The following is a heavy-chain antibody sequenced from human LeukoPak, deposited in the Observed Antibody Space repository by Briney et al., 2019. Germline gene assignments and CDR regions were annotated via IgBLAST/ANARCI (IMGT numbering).Heavy chain of an antibody. CDR2: MLYDENNK. V-gene: IGHV3-30-3*01. CDR1: GFTFSSYA. CDR3: ARDRTDDYDVNLDY. J-gene: IGHJ4*02. Sequence: GRSLRLSCAASGFTFSSYAMHWVRQAPGKGLEWVAVMLYDENNKNYADSVKGRFTISRDNPRSTLYLQMNSLRPEDTAVYYCARDRTDDYDVNLDYWGQGTLVTVSS. D-gene: IGHD5-12*01.